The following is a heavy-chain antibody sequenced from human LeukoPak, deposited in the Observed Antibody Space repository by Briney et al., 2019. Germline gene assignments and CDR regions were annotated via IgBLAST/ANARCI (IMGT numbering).Heavy chain of an antibody. CDR2: ISYDGSNE. CDR3: AKDRWDSSGWSGIGY. D-gene: IGHD6-19*01. CDR1: GFTFSSYG. J-gene: IGHJ4*02. V-gene: IGHV3-30*18. Sequence: PGRSLRLSCAASGFTFSSYGMHWVRQAPGKGLEWVAVISYDGSNEYYADSVKGRFTISRDNSKNTLYLQMNSLRAEDTAVYYCAKDRWDSSGWSGIGYWGQGTLVTVSS.